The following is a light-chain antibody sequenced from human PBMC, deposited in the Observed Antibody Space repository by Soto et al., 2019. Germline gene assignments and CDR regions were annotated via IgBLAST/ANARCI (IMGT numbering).Light chain of an antibody. V-gene: IGKV1-39*01. CDR3: QHSYSTPLT. CDR2: AAS. CDR1: QSISSY. Sequence: DIQMTQSPSSLSASVGDRVTITCRASQSISSYLNWYQQKPGKAPKLLIYAASSLQSGVPSRFSGSGSWPDFTLTISRLQPEDFATYYCQHSYSTPLTFGGGTKVDIK. J-gene: IGKJ4*01.